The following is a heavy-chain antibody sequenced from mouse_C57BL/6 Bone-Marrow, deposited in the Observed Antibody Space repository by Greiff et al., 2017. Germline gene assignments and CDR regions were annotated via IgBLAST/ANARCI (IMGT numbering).Heavy chain of an antibody. J-gene: IGHJ2*01. CDR2: IDPENGDT. D-gene: IGHD2-10*01. Sequence: EVQLQQSGAELVRPGASVKLSCTASGFNIKDDCMHWVKQRPEQGLEWIGWIDPENGDTEYASKFQGKATITADTSSNTAYLQLSSLTSEDTAVYYCTADSPPLLDWGQGTTLTVSS. CDR1: GFNIKDDC. V-gene: IGHV14-4*01. CDR3: TADSPPLLD.